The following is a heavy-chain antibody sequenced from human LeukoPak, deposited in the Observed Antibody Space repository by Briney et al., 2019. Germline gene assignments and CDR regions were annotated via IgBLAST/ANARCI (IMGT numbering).Heavy chain of an antibody. V-gene: IGHV4-39*07. J-gene: IGHJ4*02. CDR2: IYYSGST. Sequence: SETLSLTCTVSGGSISSSSYYWGWIRQPPGKGLEWIGSIYYSGSTYYNPSLKSRVTISIDTSKNQFSLKLSSVTAADTAVYYCARDYCSGGSCYSDYWCQGTLVTVSS. CDR1: GGSISSSSYY. CDR3: ARDYCSGGSCYSDY. D-gene: IGHD2-15*01.